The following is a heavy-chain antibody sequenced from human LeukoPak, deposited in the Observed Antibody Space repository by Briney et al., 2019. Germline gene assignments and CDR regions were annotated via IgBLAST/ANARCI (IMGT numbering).Heavy chain of an antibody. Sequence: GESLRLSCAASGFTYSNYAMTWVRQAPGKGLEWVSSISSGGHSTYYAGSVKGRFTISRDNSKNTLYLQMNSLRAEDTAVYYCAKGAGQWLVPSGYFQYWGQGTLVTVSS. V-gene: IGHV3-23*01. D-gene: IGHD6-19*01. CDR1: GFTYSNYA. J-gene: IGHJ1*01. CDR2: ISSGGHST. CDR3: AKGAGQWLVPSGYFQY.